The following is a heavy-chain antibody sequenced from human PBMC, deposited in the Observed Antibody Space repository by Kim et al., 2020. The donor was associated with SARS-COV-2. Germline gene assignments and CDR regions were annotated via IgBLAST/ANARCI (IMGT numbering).Heavy chain of an antibody. J-gene: IGHJ4*02. Sequence: ASVKVSCKASGGTFSSYAISWVRQAPGQGLEWMGRIIPILGIANYAQKFQGRVTITADKSTSTAYMELSSLRSEDTAVYYCARDSLVTMVRGVIPPPRGNWGQGTLVTVSS. CDR2: IIPILGIA. D-gene: IGHD3-10*01. CDR3: ARDSLVTMVRGVIPPPRGN. V-gene: IGHV1-69*04. CDR1: GGTFSSYA.